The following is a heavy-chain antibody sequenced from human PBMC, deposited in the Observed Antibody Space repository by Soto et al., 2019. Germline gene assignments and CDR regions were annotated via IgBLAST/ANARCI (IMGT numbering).Heavy chain of an antibody. Sequence: PSETLSLTCTVSGGSISSSSYYWGLIRQPPGKGLEWIGSIYYSGSTYYNPSLKSRVTISVDTSKNQFSLKLSSVTAADTAVYYCARQQQQLGSYYYYYMDVWGKGTTVTVSS. CDR2: IYYSGST. V-gene: IGHV4-39*01. CDR3: ARQQQQLGSYYYYYMDV. D-gene: IGHD6-13*01. CDR1: GGSISSSSYY. J-gene: IGHJ6*03.